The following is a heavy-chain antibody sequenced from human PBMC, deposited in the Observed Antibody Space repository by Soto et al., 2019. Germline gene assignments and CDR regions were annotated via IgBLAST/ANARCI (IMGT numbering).Heavy chain of an antibody. Sequence: GASVKVSCKASGGTFSSYAISWVRQAPGQGLEWMGGIIPIFGTANYAQKFQGRVTITADESTSTAYMELSSLRSEDTAVYYCAREVDSGYDSAEDSSGWYNDYWGQGTLVTVSS. CDR1: GGTFSSYA. D-gene: IGHD6-19*01. CDR3: AREVDSGYDSAEDSSGWYNDY. J-gene: IGHJ4*02. V-gene: IGHV1-69*13. CDR2: IIPIFGTA.